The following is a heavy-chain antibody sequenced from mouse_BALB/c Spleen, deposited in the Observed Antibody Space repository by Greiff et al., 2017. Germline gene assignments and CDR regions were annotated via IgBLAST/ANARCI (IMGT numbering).Heavy chain of an antibody. V-gene: IGHV5-6*01. CDR3: ARPSTMITYYFDY. CDR2: ISSGGSYT. J-gene: IGHJ2*01. CDR1: GFTFSSYG. D-gene: IGHD2-4*01. Sequence: EVKLQESGGDLVKPGGSLKLSCAASGFTFSSYGMSWVRQTPDKRLEWVATISSGGSYTYYPDSVKGRFTISRDNAKNTLYLQMSSLKSEDTAMYYCARPSTMITYYFDYWGQGTTLTVSS.